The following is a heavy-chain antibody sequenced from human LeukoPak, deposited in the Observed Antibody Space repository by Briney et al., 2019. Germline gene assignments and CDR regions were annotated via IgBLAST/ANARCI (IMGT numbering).Heavy chain of an antibody. Sequence: GRSLGLSCAASGFTFSSYAMHWVRQAPGKGLEWVAVISYDGSNKYYADSVKGRFTISRDNSKNTLYLQMNSLRAEDTAVYYCARAPDSITMVRGVGGYFDYWGQGTLVTVSS. J-gene: IGHJ4*02. CDR1: GFTFSSYA. CDR3: ARAPDSITMVRGVGGYFDY. CDR2: ISYDGSNK. D-gene: IGHD3-10*01. V-gene: IGHV3-30*04.